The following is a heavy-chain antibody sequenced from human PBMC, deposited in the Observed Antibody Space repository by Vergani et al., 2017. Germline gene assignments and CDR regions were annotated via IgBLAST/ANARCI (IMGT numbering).Heavy chain of an antibody. CDR1: ADSISSGSYY. V-gene: IGHV4-39*01. Sequence: QLQLQQSGPGLVKPSETLFLTCTVSADSISSGSYYWGWIRQPPGKSLEWIGSIYYSGPTYYNPSLKSRVAISVDTSKNQFSLKVTSVTAADTAVYFCAIQRPVGGWSPGDFDDWGQGSLFTFSS. CDR3: AIQRPVGGWSPGDFDD. D-gene: IGHD6-19*01. J-gene: IGHJ4*02. CDR2: IYYSGPT.